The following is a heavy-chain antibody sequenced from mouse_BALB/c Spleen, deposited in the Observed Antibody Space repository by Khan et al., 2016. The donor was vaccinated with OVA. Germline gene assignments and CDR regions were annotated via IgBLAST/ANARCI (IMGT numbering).Heavy chain of an antibody. CDR3: ASHYDSYFDY. D-gene: IGHD2-4*01. V-gene: IGHV1-87*01. Sequence: QVQLQQSGAELVRPGASVKLSCKASGYTFTRYWMQWVKQRPGQGLEWIGSIYPLDGDTKYTQKFKGKATLTADKSSSTAYMELSSLASEDSAVYYCASHYDSYFDYWGQGTTVTVSS. CDR2: IYPLDGDT. J-gene: IGHJ2*01. CDR1: GYTFTRYW.